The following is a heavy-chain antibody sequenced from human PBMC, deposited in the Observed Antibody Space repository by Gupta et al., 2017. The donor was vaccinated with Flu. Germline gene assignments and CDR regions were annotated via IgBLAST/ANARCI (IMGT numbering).Heavy chain of an antibody. D-gene: IGHD3-22*01. CDR2: ISSYRTNI. CDR3: ARGSSYYYDSSGYYLEY. CDR1: GFPFNSFA. Sequence: EVQMVESGGGLVKPGGSLRLSCAASGFPFNSFAMTWVRQTPGRGLEWVSSISSYRTNIYHADSVKGRFTISRDNARNSLYLQMNSLRAEDTGVYYCARGSSYYYDSSGYYLEYWGQGTLVTVSS. J-gene: IGHJ4*02. V-gene: IGHV3-21*02.